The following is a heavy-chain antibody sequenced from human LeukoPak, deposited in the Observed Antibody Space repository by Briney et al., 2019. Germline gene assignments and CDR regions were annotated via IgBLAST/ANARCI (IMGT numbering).Heavy chain of an antibody. D-gene: IGHD2-21*01. CDR1: GGSISSYC. V-gene: IGHV4-59*08. Sequence: PSETLPLTCTVSGGSISSYCWSWIRQSPGKGLEWIGYIYYSGSTNYNPSLKSRVTVSVDTSRNQFSLNLSSVTAADTAVYYCARHSFPYCDSNTCSPYRWFDTWGQGTLVTVSS. J-gene: IGHJ5*02. CDR2: IYYSGST. CDR3: ARHSFPYCDSNTCSPYRWFDT.